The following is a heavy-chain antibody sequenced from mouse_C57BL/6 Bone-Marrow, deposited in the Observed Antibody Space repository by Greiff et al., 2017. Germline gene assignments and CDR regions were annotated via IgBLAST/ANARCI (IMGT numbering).Heavy chain of an antibody. Sequence: QVQLQQPGTELVKPGASVKLSCKASGYTFTSYWMHWVKQRPGQGLEWIGNINPSNGGTNYNEKFKSNATLTVDKSSSTAYMQLSSLTSEDSAVYYCAKGRVIYYDYDGGYYFDYWGQGTTLTVSS. CDR3: AKGRVIYYDYDGGYYFDY. CDR2: INPSNGGT. J-gene: IGHJ2*01. V-gene: IGHV1-53*01. CDR1: GYTFTSYW. D-gene: IGHD2-4*01.